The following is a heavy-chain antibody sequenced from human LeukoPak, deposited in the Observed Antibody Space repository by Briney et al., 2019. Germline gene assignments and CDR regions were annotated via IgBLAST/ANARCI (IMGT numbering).Heavy chain of an antibody. CDR1: GFTFSSYA. D-gene: IGHD6-19*01. Sequence: SGGSLRLSCAASGFTFSSYAMSWVRQAPGKGLEWVSAISGSGGSTYYADSVKGRFTISRDNSKNTLYLQMNSLRAEDTAVYYCARDKDSGGWYEETRLDYWGQGTLVTVSS. CDR2: ISGSGGST. V-gene: IGHV3-23*01. CDR3: ARDKDSGGWYEETRLDY. J-gene: IGHJ4*02.